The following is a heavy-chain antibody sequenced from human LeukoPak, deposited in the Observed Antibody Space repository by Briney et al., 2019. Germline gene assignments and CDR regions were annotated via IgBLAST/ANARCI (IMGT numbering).Heavy chain of an antibody. CDR2: VYYNGRT. J-gene: IGHJ6*03. Sequence: PETLSLTCAVSRGGSISSPNRGNWVRQPPGESLEWMGDVYYNGRTTYHPSLKTRLTISVDTFKNQISLKLSTVTAADTAVYYSASTIDQPRYYYYYMDVWGKGTTVTVSS. CDR1: RGGSISSPNR. D-gene: IGHD3-3*01. V-gene: IGHV4-4*03. CDR3: ASTIDQPRYYYYYMDV.